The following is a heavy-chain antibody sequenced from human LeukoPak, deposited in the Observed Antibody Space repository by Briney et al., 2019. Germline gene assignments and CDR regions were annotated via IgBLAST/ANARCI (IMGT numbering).Heavy chain of an antibody. CDR2: IIPIFGTA. J-gene: IGHJ3*02. D-gene: IGHD3-22*01. V-gene: IGHV1-69*05. CDR3: ARDQAITMIVDRAFDI. Sequence: SVKVSFKASGGTFSSYAISWVRPAPRQGLEWMGRIIPIFGTANYAHKFQGRVTITTDESTSTAYMELSSLRSEDTAVYYCARDQAITMIVDRAFDIWGQGTMVTVSS. CDR1: GGTFSSYA.